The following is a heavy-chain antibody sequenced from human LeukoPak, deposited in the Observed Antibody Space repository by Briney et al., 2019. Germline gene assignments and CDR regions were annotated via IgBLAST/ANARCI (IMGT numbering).Heavy chain of an antibody. Sequence: GGSLRLSCAASGFTFSSYAMSWVRQAPGKGLEWVSAIIGSGLTTYYADSVKGRFTISRDNSKNTLYLQMNSLRAEDTAVYYCAKAVEAWYGAFGYWGQGTLVTVSS. CDR1: GFTFSSYA. CDR2: IIGSGLTT. V-gene: IGHV3-23*01. D-gene: IGHD3-10*01. J-gene: IGHJ4*02. CDR3: AKAVEAWYGAFGY.